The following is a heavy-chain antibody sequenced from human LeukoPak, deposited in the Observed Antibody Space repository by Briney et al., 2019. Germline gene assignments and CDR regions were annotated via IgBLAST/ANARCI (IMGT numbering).Heavy chain of an antibody. D-gene: IGHD4-17*01. J-gene: IGHJ4*02. CDR3: AYGDYDQVY. CDR1: GYSISSNYY. CDR2: LYQSGST. V-gene: IGHV4-38-2*02. Sequence: SETLSLTCTVSGYSISSNYYWGWIRQPPGKGLEWIGSLYQSGSTYYTASLKSRVTISVNTSNNQFSLRLTSVTAADTAVYYCAYGDYDQVYWGQGSLVTVSS.